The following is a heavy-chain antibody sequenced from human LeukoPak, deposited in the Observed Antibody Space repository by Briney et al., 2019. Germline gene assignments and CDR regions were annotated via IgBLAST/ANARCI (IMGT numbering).Heavy chain of an antibody. Sequence: ASVKVSCKASGYTFTGHYMHWVRQAPGQGLEWMGWINPNSGGTECAQKFQGRVTMTRDMSTTTDYMELSSLRSEDTAVYYCARDNSVGDIAWWFDPWGQGTLVTVSS. CDR3: ARDNSVGDIAWWFDP. CDR1: GYTFTGHY. V-gene: IGHV1-2*02. CDR2: INPNSGGT. J-gene: IGHJ5*02. D-gene: IGHD3-16*02.